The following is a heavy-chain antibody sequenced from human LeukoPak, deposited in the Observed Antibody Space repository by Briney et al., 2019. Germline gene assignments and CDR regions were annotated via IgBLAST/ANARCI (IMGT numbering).Heavy chain of an antibody. D-gene: IGHD2/OR15-2a*01. CDR2: ISGSGGST. Sequence: GALRLSCAASGFTFSSYAMSWVRQAPGKGLEWVSAISGSGGSTYYADSVKGRFTISRDNSKNTLYLQMNSLRAEDTAVYYCAKIDSTPDAFDIWGQGTMVTVSS. CDR3: AKIDSTPDAFDI. J-gene: IGHJ3*02. V-gene: IGHV3-23*01. CDR1: GFTFSSYA.